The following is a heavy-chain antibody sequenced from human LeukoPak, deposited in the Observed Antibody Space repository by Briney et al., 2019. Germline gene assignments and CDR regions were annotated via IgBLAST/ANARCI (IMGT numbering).Heavy chain of an antibody. V-gene: IGHV4-59*01. CDR3: ARDRGSSPDYFDY. CDR1: GGSISTYY. D-gene: IGHD6-6*01. CDR2: IYYSGIT. J-gene: IGHJ4*02. Sequence: SETLSLTCTVSGGSISTYYWSWIRQPPGKGLEWIGYIYYSGITHYYPSLKSRVTISLDTSKNQFSLKLTSVTAADTAVYYCARDRGSSPDYFDYWGQGTLVTVSS.